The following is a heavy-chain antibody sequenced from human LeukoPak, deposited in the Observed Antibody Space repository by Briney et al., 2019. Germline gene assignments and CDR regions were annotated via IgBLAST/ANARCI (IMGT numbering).Heavy chain of an antibody. V-gene: IGHV4-34*01. CDR2: INRSGST. J-gene: IGHJ4*02. Sequence: SETLSLTCAVYGGSFRAYYWSWIRQSPGKGLEWIGEINRSGSTNYTPSLKSRVTMSLDTSKNQFSLRPKSVTAADTALYYCARGRSSGLSSSIDNWGQGTLVTVSS. D-gene: IGHD6-19*01. CDR1: GGSFRAYY. CDR3: ARGRSSGLSSSIDN.